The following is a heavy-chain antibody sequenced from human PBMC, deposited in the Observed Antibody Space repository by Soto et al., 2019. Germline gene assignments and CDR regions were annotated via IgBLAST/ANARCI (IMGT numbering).Heavy chain of an antibody. CDR1: GGTFSTYP. CDR2: IIPLFGRT. J-gene: IGHJ5*02. V-gene: IGHV1-69*01. CDR3: ARGATHGSSWYFWFDP. D-gene: IGHD6-13*01. Sequence: QVQLLQSGAEVRMPGSSVKVSCKASGGTFSTYPINWVRQAPGQGLEWMGGIIPLFGRTNYAQKFKGRVTITADESTSTAYMELSSLRAEDAAVYYCARGATHGSSWYFWFDPWGQGTLVTVSS.